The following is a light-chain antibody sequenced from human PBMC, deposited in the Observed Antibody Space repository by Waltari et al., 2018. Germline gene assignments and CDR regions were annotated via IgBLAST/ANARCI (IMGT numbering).Light chain of an antibody. Sequence: QSVLTQPPSVSAAPGQKVTISCSASSSDVGNNYVSWYQQLPGTAPKILIYDNHKRPSGIADRFSGPKSGMSATVVITGVQAGDEADYYCGAWGSRLGGWVFGGGTKRTVL. CDR2: DNH. J-gene: IGLJ3*02. V-gene: IGLV1-51*01. CDR1: SSDVGNNY. CDR3: GAWGSRLGGWV.